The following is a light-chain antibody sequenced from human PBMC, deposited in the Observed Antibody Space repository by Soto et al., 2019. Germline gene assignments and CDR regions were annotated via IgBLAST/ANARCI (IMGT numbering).Light chain of an antibody. CDR3: CSYTSSSTPWV. J-gene: IGLJ1*01. CDR2: DVS. CDR1: SSDVGGYNY. Sequence: QSALTQPASVSGSPGQSITISCTGTSSDVGGYNYVSWYQQHPGKATKLMIYDVSDRPSGASNRFSASKSGNTASLTISGLQAEDEADYYCCSYTSSSTPWVFGTGTKVTVL. V-gene: IGLV2-14*03.